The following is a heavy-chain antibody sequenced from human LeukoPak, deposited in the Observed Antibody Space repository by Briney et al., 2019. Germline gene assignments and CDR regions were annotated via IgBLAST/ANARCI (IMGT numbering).Heavy chain of an antibody. CDR3: ARDQENYDSSGSTDY. J-gene: IGHJ4*02. Sequence: ASVKVSCKASGGTFSSYAISWVRQAPGQGLEWMGWISAYNGNTNYAQKLQGRVTMTTDTSTSTAYMELRSLRSGDTAVYYCARDQENYDSSGSTDYWGQGTLVTVSS. CDR2: ISAYNGNT. D-gene: IGHD3-22*01. CDR1: GGTFSSYA. V-gene: IGHV1-18*01.